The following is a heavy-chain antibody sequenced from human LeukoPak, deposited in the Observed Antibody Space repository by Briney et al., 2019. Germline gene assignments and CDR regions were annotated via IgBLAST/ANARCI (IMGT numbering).Heavy chain of an antibody. CDR1: GGSLSAYY. V-gene: IGHV4-34*01. CDR3: TRYLDYGGNSRVFQH. CDR2: INHGGST. Sequence: PSETLSLTCAVYGGSLSAYYWTWIRQPPGKGLEWIGEINHGGSTNYNPSLKSRVTISIDTSKNQFSLKLSSVTAADTAVYYCTRYLDYGGNSRVFQHWGQGTLVTVSS. D-gene: IGHD4-23*01. J-gene: IGHJ1*01.